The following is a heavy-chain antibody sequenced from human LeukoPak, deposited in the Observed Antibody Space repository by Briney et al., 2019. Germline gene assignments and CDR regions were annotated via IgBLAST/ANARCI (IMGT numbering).Heavy chain of an antibody. Sequence: PGGSLRLSCAVSGFTVSTNYMSWVRQAPGKGLEWVSVIYSGGSTYYADSVKGRFTISSDNSKNTLYLQMNSLRAEDTAVYYCARERINGYGSPFGYWGQGTLVTVSS. J-gene: IGHJ4*02. D-gene: IGHD3-10*01. CDR2: IYSGGST. CDR3: ARERINGYGSPFGY. V-gene: IGHV3-53*01. CDR1: GFTVSTNY.